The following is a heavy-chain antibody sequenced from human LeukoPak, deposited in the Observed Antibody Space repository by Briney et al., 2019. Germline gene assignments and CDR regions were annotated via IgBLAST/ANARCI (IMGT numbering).Heavy chain of an antibody. CDR3: ASYSPTYYDSSGYSFDY. V-gene: IGHV4-59*01. J-gene: IGHJ4*02. CDR2: IYYSGST. Sequence: PSETLSLTCTVSGGSISSYYWSWIRQPPEKGLEWIGYIYYSGSTNYNPSLKSRVTISVDTSKNQFSLKLSSVTAADTAVYYCASYSPTYYDSSGYSFDYWGQGTLVTVSS. D-gene: IGHD3-22*01. CDR1: GGSISSYY.